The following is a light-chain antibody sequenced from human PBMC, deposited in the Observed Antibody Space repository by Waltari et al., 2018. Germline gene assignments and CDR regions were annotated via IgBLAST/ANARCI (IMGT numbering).Light chain of an antibody. V-gene: IGKV1-33*01. CDR1: QDIRNY. J-gene: IGKJ4*01. CDR2: DSS. Sequence: DIQMTQSPSSLSASVGDRVTITCQASQDIRNYLNWYQQKSGKAPKLLIYDSSNLETGVPSRFSGSGSGTDFSFTISSLQPEDIATYYCLQSDNLPLTFGGGTKVEL. CDR3: LQSDNLPLT.